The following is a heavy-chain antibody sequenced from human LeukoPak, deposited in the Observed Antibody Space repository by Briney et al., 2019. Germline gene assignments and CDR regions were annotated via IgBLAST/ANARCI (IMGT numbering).Heavy chain of an antibody. CDR1: GFTFSTYG. D-gene: IGHD4-17*01. CDR2: IRYDGTNK. Sequence: GGSLRLSCAASGFTFSTYGMHWVRQAPGKGLEWVAFIRYDGTNKYYADSVKGRFTISRDNSKNTLYLQMNSLRAEDTTVYYCAKGADYGAYYLDYWGQGTLVTVSS. CDR3: AKGADYGAYYLDY. V-gene: IGHV3-30*02. J-gene: IGHJ4*02.